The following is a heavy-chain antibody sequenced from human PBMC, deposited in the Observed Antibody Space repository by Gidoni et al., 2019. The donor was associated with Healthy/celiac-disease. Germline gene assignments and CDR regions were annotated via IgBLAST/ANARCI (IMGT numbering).Heavy chain of an antibody. J-gene: IGHJ2*01. D-gene: IGHD6-13*01. Sequence: QAQLQLWGAGLLKPSEPLSLTCAVHGGPFSGYYWSWIRQPPGKGLEWIGEINHSGSTNYNPSLKSRVTISVDTSKNQFSLKLSSVTAADTAVYYCAREMGIAAALDLWGRGTLVTVSS. CDR2: INHSGST. CDR3: AREMGIAAALDL. V-gene: IGHV4-34*01. CDR1: GGPFSGYY.